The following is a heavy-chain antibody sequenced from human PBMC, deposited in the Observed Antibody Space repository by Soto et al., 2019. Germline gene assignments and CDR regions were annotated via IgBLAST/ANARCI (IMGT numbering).Heavy chain of an antibody. J-gene: IGHJ4*02. CDR3: GRLIQCSTTSCYFDY. Sequence: GGSLRLRWAASGFTFSGHSMSWVRQAPGKGLEWVSSISSSSSYIYYADSVKGRFTISRDNAKNSLYLQMNGLRAEDTAVYYCGRLIQCSTTSCYFDYWGQGTLVTVSS. D-gene: IGHD2-2*01. V-gene: IGHV3-21*01. CDR2: ISSSSSYI. CDR1: GFTFSGHS.